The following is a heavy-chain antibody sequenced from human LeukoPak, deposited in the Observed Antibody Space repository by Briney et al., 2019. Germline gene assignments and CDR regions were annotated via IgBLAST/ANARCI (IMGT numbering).Heavy chain of an antibody. J-gene: IGHJ2*01. Sequence: TSETLSLTCAVYGGSFSGYYWSWIRQPPGKGLEWIGEINHSGSTNYNPSLKSRVTISVDTSKNQFSLKLGSVTAADTAVYYCARDDDYYWYFDLWGRGTLVTVSS. V-gene: IGHV4-34*01. CDR1: GGSFSGYY. CDR2: INHSGST. D-gene: IGHD1-1*01. CDR3: ARDDDYYWYFDL.